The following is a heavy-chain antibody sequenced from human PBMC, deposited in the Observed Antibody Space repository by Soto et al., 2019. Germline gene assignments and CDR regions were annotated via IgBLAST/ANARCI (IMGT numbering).Heavy chain of an antibody. V-gene: IGHV5-51*01. CDR2: IYPGDSDT. J-gene: IGHJ3*02. Sequence: GESLKISCKGSGYSFTSYWIGWVRQMPGKGLEWMGIIYPGDSDTRYSPSFQGQVTISADKSISTAYLQWSSLKASDTAMYYCARQAPHGGSGGVLDAFDIWGQGTMVTVSS. CDR3: ARQAPHGGSGGVLDAFDI. CDR1: GYSFTSYW. D-gene: IGHD2-15*01.